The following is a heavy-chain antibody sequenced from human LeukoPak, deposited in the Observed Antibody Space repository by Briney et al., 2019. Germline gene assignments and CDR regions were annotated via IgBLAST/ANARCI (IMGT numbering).Heavy chain of an antibody. CDR2: IYYSGST. V-gene: IGHV4-31*03. J-gene: IGHJ4*02. D-gene: IGHD6-19*01. CDR3: ARAAPAGSYSRGWYPFDY. Sequence: SQTLSLTCTVSGGSISSGGYYWSWIRQHPGKGLEWIGYIYYSGSTYYNPSLKSRVTISVDTSKNQFSLKPSSVTAADTAVYYCARAAPAGSYSRGWYPFDYWGQETLVTVSS. CDR1: GGSISSGGYY.